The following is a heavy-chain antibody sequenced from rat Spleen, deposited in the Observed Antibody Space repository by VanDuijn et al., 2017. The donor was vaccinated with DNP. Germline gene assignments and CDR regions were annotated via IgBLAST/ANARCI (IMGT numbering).Heavy chain of an antibody. CDR2: ISYDGGST. CDR3: ARRELLYWDFDF. J-gene: IGHJ1*01. CDR1: GFTFSDYY. V-gene: IGHV5-22*01. Sequence: EVQLVESGGGLVQPGRSLKLSCAASGFTFSDYYMAWVRQAPTKGLEWVAYISYDGGSTYYGDSVKGRFTISRYNAKSTLYLQMISLRSEDMATYYCARRELLYWDFDFWGPGTMVTVSS.